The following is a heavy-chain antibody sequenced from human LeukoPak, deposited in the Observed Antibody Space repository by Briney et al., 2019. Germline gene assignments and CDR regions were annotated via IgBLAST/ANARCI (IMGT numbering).Heavy chain of an antibody. J-gene: IGHJ4*02. D-gene: IGHD3-22*01. Sequence: GGSLRLSCAASGFTFSSYSMNWIRQAPGKGLEWVSYISSSGSTIYYADSVKGRFTISRDNAKNSLYLQMNSLRAEDTAVYYCARDKPRIKYYDSSGYSRRGYWGQGTLVTVSS. CDR1: GFTFSSYS. CDR3: ARDKPRIKYYDSSGYSRRGY. V-gene: IGHV3-48*04. CDR2: ISSSGSTI.